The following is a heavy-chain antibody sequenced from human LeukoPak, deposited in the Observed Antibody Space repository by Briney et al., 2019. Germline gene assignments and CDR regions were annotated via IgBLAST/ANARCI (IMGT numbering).Heavy chain of an antibody. J-gene: IGHJ4*02. CDR1: GYTFISYS. Sequence: ASVKVSCKASGYTFISYSVSLVRQAPGQGLEWMGWIDTYKGSTNYAENLQGTVTVTTDTSTSTVYMELRSLRSDDTAVYYCARPNTEATGYYFDYWGQGTLVTVPS. CDR3: ARPNTEATGYYFDY. CDR2: IDTYKGST. V-gene: IGHV1-18*01. D-gene: IGHD1-1*01.